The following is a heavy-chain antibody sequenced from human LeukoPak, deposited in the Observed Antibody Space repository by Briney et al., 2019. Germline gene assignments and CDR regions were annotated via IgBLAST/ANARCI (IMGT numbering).Heavy chain of an antibody. D-gene: IGHD6-19*01. CDR2: IYYSGTS. V-gene: IGHV4-39*01. CDR3: ARRDSGWYYFHN. Sequence: PSETLSLTCTVSGGSISSSSYYWGWIRQPPGKGLEWIGSIYYSGTSYYNPSLKSRVTISVDTSKNQFSLKLSSVTAADTAVYYCARRDSGWYYFHNWGQGTLVTVYS. J-gene: IGHJ4*02. CDR1: GGSISSSSYY.